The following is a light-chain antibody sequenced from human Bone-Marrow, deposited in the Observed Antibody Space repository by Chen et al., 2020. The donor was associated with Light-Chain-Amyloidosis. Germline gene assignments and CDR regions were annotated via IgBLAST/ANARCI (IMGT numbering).Light chain of an antibody. CDR1: SSDVGGYNY. Sequence: QSALTQPASVSGSPGQSITISCTGTSSDVGGYNYVSWYQQHPGKAPKLMIYEVSNRPSGVSNRFSGSKSGNTASLTISGLQAEDEVDYYCSSYTSSSGWVFGGGTKLTVL. CDR3: SSYTSSSGWV. CDR2: EVS. V-gene: IGLV2-14*01. J-gene: IGLJ3*02.